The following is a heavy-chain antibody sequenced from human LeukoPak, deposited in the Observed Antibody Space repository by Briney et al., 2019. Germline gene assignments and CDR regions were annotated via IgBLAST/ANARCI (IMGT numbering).Heavy chain of an antibody. V-gene: IGHV3-23*01. CDR3: AKDGSGTTRPRYFDS. CDR2: ISGSGGST. CDR1: GFTFISYA. Sequence: PGGSLRLSCAASGFTFISYAMSWVRQAPGKGLEWVSAISGSGGSTYYADSVKGRFTISRDNSKNTLYLQMNSLRAEDTAVYYCAKDGSGTTRPRYFDSWGQGTLVTVSS. J-gene: IGHJ4*02. D-gene: IGHD1-1*01.